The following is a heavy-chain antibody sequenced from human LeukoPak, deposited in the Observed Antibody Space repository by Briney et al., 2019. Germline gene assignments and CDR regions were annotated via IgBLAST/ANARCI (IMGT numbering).Heavy chain of an antibody. Sequence: GSVKVSCKASGYTLTDNHLYWVRQAPGQGLEWMGWIDPNSGGTNFAQNFQGRLTMTRDTSINTAYMELSRLTSDDTAVYYCARELGVNAFDVWGQGTMVTVSS. CDR2: IDPNSGGT. D-gene: IGHD7-27*01. J-gene: IGHJ3*01. CDR1: GYTLTDNH. CDR3: ARELGVNAFDV. V-gene: IGHV1-2*02.